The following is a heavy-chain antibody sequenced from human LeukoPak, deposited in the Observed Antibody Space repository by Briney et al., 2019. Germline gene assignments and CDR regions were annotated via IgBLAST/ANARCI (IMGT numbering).Heavy chain of an antibody. CDR1: GGSFSGYY. CDR2: INHSGST. D-gene: IGHD3-10*01. V-gene: IGHV4-34*01. J-gene: IGHJ4*02. CDR3: ARVLTHCYGSGSPNRAFDY. Sequence: SSETLSLTCAVYGGSFSGYYWSWIRQPPRKGLGLMGEINHSGSTNYNPSLKSRVIISVDTSTNKLSLKMSCVAAAETAVYYCARVLTHCYGSGSPNRAFDYWGQGTLVTVSS.